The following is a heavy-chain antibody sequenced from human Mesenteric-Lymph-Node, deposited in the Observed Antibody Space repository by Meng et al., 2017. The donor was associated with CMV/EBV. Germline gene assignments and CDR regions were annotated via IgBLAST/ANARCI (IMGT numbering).Heavy chain of an antibody. Sequence: SLVISCASSGFTFSSYAMHWVRQAPGKGLEWVAVISYDGRNKYYADSVKGRFAISRDNSETTLYLQMNSLRAEDTAVYYGAREWGWAPTSGGYFDSWGQGTLVTVSS. V-gene: IGHV3-30*09. D-gene: IGHD3-10*01. CDR2: ISYDGRNK. J-gene: IGHJ4*02. CDR3: AREWGWAPTSGGYFDS. CDR1: GFTFSSYA.